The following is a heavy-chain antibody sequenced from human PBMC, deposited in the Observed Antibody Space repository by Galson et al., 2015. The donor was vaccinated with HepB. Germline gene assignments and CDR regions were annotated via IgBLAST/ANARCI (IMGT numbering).Heavy chain of an antibody. CDR2: ISGSGGST. J-gene: IGHJ4*02. V-gene: IGHV3-23*01. CDR1: GFTFSSYA. CDR3: AKVSSLWFGEHLDY. D-gene: IGHD3-10*01. Sequence: SLRLSCAASGFTFSSYAMSWVRQAPGKGLEWVSAISGSGGSTYYADSVKGRFTISRDNSKNTLCLQMNSLRAEDTAVYYCAKVSSLWFGEHLDYWGQGTLVTVSS.